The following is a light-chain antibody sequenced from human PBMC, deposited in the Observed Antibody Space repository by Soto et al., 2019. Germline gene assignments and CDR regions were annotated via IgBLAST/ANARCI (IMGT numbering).Light chain of an antibody. CDR3: AAWDDSLSGLV. J-gene: IGLJ2*01. V-gene: IGLV1-47*02. Sequence: QSVLTQPPSASGTPGQRVTISCSGSSSNIGSNYVYWYQQLPGTAPKLLIYSNNQRPSGVPDRFSGSKSGTSASLAISGLRSEDEADYYCAAWDDSLSGLVFGGGTKPPS. CDR2: SNN. CDR1: SSNIGSNY.